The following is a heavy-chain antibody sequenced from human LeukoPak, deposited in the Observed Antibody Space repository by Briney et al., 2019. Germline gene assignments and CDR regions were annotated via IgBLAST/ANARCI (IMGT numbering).Heavy chain of an antibody. D-gene: IGHD4-17*01. J-gene: IGHJ4*02. CDR3: ARLKYGDYGLYYFDY. CDR1: GGSISIYY. V-gene: IGHV4-59*08. Sequence: PSETLSLTCTVSGGSISIYYWSWIRQPPGKGLESIGYIYYSNANYNPSLKSRVTISVDTSKNQFSLKLSSVTAADTAVYYCARLKYGDYGLYYFDYWGQGTLVTVSS. CDR2: IYYSNA.